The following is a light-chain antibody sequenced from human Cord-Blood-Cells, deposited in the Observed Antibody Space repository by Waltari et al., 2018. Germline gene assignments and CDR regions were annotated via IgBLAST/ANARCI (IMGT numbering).Light chain of an antibody. V-gene: IGLV2-14*01. CDR3: SSYTSSSTLV. Sequence: QSALTQPASVSGSPGQSITISCTGTSSDVGGYNYVSWYQQHPGKAPKLMIYDVSNRPSGVCNRCSGYKSGNTASLTICGLQAEDESDYYCSSYTSSSTLVFGTGTKVTV. J-gene: IGLJ1*01. CDR2: DVS. CDR1: SSDVGGYNY.